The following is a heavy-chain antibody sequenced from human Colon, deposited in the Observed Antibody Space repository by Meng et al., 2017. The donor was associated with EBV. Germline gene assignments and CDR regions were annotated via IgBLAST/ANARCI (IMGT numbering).Heavy chain of an antibody. CDR2: IDHRGNT. Sequence: QGQLQAWGAGLWKPSETLSRSCAVYGGSFRDYYWTWIRHPPGKGLEWIGEIDHRGNTKYNPSLKSRVTISLDTSKKQFSLKVSSVTAADSAVYYCARRGPSGNFSPWSQGALVTVSS. V-gene: IGHV4-34*01. CDR3: ARRGPSGNFSP. J-gene: IGHJ5*02. D-gene: IGHD3-10*01. CDR1: GGSFRDYY.